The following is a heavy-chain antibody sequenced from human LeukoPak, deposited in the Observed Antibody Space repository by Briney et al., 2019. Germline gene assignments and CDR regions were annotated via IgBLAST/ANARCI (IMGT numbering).Heavy chain of an antibody. D-gene: IGHD4-11*01. V-gene: IGHV3-21*01. Sequence: PGGSLRLSCAASGFTFSHYSIDWVCQAPGKGLERVASITSSSSHIYYADSMKGRFTISRDNAKNSLYLQMNSLRAEDTAIYYCARVMMGATVTTFHYYCMDVWGVGSTVTVSS. J-gene: IGHJ6*03. CDR3: ARVMMGATVTTFHYYCMDV. CDR2: ITSSSSHI. CDR1: GFTFSHYS.